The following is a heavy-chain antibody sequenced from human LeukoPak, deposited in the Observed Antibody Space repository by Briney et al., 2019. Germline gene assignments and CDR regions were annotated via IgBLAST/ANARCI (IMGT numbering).Heavy chain of an antibody. J-gene: IGHJ4*02. CDR3: AGDSSGYYSGSFDY. Sequence: GGSLRLSCAGSGFTFSNYGMHWVRQAPGKGPEWVAVISYDGTNKYYADSVKGRFTISRDNSKNTLYLQMNSLRAEDTAVYYCAGDSSGYYSGSFDYWGQGTLVTVSS. D-gene: IGHD3-22*01. CDR2: ISYDGTNK. CDR1: GFTFSNYG. V-gene: IGHV3-30*03.